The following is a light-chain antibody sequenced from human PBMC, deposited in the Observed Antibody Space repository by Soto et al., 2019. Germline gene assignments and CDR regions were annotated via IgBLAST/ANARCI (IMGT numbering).Light chain of an antibody. CDR3: QQYNSYSRA. V-gene: IGKV1-5*01. Sequence: DIQMTQSPSTLSASVGDRVTITCRASQSISSWLAWYQQKPGKAPKLLIYDASSLESGVPSRFSGSRSGTEFTFTISSLQPDDFATYYCQQYNSYSRAFGQGNKV. CDR1: QSISSW. CDR2: DAS. J-gene: IGKJ1*01.